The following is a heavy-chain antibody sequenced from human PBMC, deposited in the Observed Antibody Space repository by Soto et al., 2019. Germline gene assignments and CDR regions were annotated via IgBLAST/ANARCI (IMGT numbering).Heavy chain of an antibody. CDR2: IYYSGST. D-gene: IGHD3-22*01. CDR3: ARRGYYDSSGYYFTWFDP. J-gene: IGHJ5*02. V-gene: IGHV4-59*08. Sequence: PSETLSLTCTVSGGSISSYYWSWIRQPPGKGLEWIGYIYYSGSTNYNPSLKSRVTISVDTSKNQFSLKLSSVTAADTAVYYCARRGYYDSSGYYFTWFDPWGQGTLVTVSS. CDR1: GGSISSYY.